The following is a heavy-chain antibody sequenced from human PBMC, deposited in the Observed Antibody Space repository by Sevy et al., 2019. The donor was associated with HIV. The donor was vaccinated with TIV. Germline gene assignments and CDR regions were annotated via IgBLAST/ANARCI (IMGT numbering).Heavy chain of an antibody. J-gene: IGHJ3*02. CDR2: ISSSSSTI. CDR3: ARADYGDRADAFDI. Sequence: GGSLRLSCAASGFTFSSYSMNWVRQAPGKGLEWVSYISSSSSTIYYADSVKGRFTISRDNAKNSLYLQMNSLRDEDTAVYYCARADYGDRADAFDIWGQGTMVTVSS. CDR1: GFTFSSYS. V-gene: IGHV3-48*02. D-gene: IGHD4-17*01.